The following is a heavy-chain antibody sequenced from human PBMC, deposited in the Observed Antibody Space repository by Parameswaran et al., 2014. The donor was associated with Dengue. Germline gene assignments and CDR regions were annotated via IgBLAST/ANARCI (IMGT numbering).Heavy chain of an antibody. CDR3: ASSIGYYYYYGMDV. CDR2: IYYSGST. J-gene: IGHJ6*01. Sequence: GKGLEWIGYIYYSGSTNYNPSLKSRVTISVDTSKNQFSLKLSSVTAADTAVYYCASSIGYYYYYGMDVWGPRGPRSPSPQ. V-gene: IGHV4-61*10. D-gene: IGHD3-16*01.